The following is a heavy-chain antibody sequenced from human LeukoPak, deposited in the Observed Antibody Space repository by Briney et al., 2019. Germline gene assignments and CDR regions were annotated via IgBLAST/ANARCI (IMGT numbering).Heavy chain of an antibody. V-gene: IGHV3-7*01. Sequence: GGSLRLSCAPSGFTFSRYWMSWVRQAPGKGLEWVANIKQDGSEKYYVDSVKGRFTISRDNAKNSLYLQMNSLRAEDTAVYYCARHMDVWGQGTTVTVSS. J-gene: IGHJ6*02. CDR1: GFTFSRYW. CDR3: ARHMDV. CDR2: IKQDGSEK.